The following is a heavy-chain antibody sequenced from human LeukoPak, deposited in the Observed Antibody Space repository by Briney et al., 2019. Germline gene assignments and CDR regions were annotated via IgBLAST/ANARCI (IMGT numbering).Heavy chain of an antibody. CDR2: IIPIFGTA. V-gene: IGHV1-69*05. Sequence: SVKVSCKASGGTFSSYAISWVRQAPGQGLEWMGRIIPIFGTANYAQKFQGRVTITTDESTSTAYMELSSLRSEDTAVYYCARDNGAPGAFDIWGQGTMVTVSS. J-gene: IGHJ3*02. D-gene: IGHD3-10*01. CDR3: ARDNGAPGAFDI. CDR1: GGTFSSYA.